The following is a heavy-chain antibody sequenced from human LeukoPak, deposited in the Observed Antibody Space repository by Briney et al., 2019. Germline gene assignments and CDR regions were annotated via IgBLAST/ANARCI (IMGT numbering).Heavy chain of an antibody. V-gene: IGHV4-30-4*01. Sequence: KSSQTLSLTCTVSGGPISSGDYYWSWIRQPPGKGLEWIGYIYYSGSTYYNPSLKSRVTISVDTSKNQISLKLSSVTAADTAVYYCAREDWASYYFDYWGQGTLVTVSS. D-gene: IGHD3/OR15-3a*01. CDR3: AREDWASYYFDY. CDR1: GGPISSGDYY. J-gene: IGHJ4*02. CDR2: IYYSGST.